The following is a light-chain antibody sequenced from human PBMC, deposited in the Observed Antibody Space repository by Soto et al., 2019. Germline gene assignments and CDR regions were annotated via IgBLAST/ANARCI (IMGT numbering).Light chain of an antibody. Sequence: EIVLTQSPGTLSLSPGERATLSCRASQSVSSSYLAWYQQKPGQAPRLLIYGASSRATGIPYRFSGSGSGTDFTLTISRLEPEDFAVYYCQQYGSSPRLGQGTRLEIK. CDR3: QQYGSSPR. J-gene: IGKJ5*01. V-gene: IGKV3-20*01. CDR1: QSVSSSY. CDR2: GAS.